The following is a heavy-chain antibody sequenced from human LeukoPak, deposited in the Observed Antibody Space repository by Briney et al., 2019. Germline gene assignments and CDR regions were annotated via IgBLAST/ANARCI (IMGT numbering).Heavy chain of an antibody. D-gene: IGHD3-22*01. CDR1: GYTFTGYY. V-gene: IGHV1-2*02. CDR2: INPNSGGT. Sequence: GASVKVSCKASGYTFTGYYMHWVRQAPGQGLEWMGWINPNSGGTNYAQKFQGRVTMTRDTSISTAYMELSRLRSDDTAVYYCARSPQYYYDSSGYYPVPIDPWGQGTLVTVSS. J-gene: IGHJ5*02. CDR3: ARSPQYYYDSSGYYPVPIDP.